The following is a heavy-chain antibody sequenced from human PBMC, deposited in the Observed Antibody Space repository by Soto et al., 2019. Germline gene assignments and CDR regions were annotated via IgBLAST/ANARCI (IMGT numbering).Heavy chain of an antibody. CDR1: GFTFSSYW. CDR2: INSDGSST. CDR3: ARDRDIVVVPAAGGYYYYGMDV. J-gene: IGHJ6*02. Sequence: PGGSLRLSCAASGFTFSSYWMHWVRQAPGKGLVWVSRINSDGSSTSYADSVKGRFTISRDNAKNTLYLQMNSLRAEDTAVYYCARDRDIVVVPAAGGYYYYGMDVWGQGTTVTVS. V-gene: IGHV3-74*01. D-gene: IGHD2-2*01.